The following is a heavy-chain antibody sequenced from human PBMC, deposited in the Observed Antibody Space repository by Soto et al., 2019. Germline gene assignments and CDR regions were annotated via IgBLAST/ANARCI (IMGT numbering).Heavy chain of an antibody. CDR1: RGALSGYS. CDR3: ARGHDYVWVSHRNWLGL. D-gene: IGHD3-16*01. CDR2: INYSEDT. J-gene: IGHJ5*02. V-gene: IGHV4-34*01. Sequence: NPSETLSLTCAAYRGALSGYSWNWIRQPPGKGLEWIGEINYSEDTNPTYNPSLKSRVTISADRTNNQLFLRRTSVPAADAALYYSARGHDYVWVSHRNWLGLWGQGTPVNVYS.